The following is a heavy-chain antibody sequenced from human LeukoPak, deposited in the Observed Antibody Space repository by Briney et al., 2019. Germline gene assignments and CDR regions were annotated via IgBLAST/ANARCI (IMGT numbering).Heavy chain of an antibody. CDR3: ARRDSYGDSYRDAFDI. D-gene: IGHD4-17*01. V-gene: IGHV4-4*07. CDR2: IYTTGSS. CDR1: GGSNSSYY. Sequence: SETLSLTCTVSGGSNSSYYWSWIRQPAGKGLEWLGRIYTTGSSNYNPSLKSRVTISVDTSKNQFSLKLSSVTAADTAVYYCARRDSYGDSYRDAFDIWGQGTMVTVSS. J-gene: IGHJ3*02.